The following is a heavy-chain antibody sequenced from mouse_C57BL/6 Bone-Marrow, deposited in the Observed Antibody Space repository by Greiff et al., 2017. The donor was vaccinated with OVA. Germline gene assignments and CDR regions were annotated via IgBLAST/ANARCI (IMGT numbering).Heavy chain of an antibody. CDR3: AIYYYGSSYGDY. V-gene: IGHV3-6*01. Sequence: ESGPGLVKPSQSLSLTCSVTGYSITSGYYWNWLQQFPGNKLEWVSYISYDGSNNYNPSLKNRISITRDTSKNQFFLKLNSVTTEDTATYYCAIYYYGSSYGDYWGQGTTLTVSS. J-gene: IGHJ2*01. CDR1: GYSITSGYY. D-gene: IGHD1-1*01. CDR2: ISYDGSN.